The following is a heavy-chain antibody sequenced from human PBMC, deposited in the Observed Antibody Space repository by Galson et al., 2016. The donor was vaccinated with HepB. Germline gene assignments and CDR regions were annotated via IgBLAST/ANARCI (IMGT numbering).Heavy chain of an antibody. CDR3: ARSFWSGYQSEDYYYGMDV. CDR1: GYNFTKYW. V-gene: IGHV5-51*01. J-gene: IGHJ6*02. Sequence: QSGAEVKKPGESLKISCRGSGYNFTKYWVAWVRQRPGKGLEWMGIIYPQDSETRYSPSFQGQVTISADKSISTAYLQWSSLKASDTAMYYCARSFWSGYQSEDYYYGMDVWGQGTTVTVSS. D-gene: IGHD3-3*01. CDR2: IYPQDSET.